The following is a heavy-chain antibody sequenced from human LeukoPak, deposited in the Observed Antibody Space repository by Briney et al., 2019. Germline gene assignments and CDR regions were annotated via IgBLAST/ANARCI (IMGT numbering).Heavy chain of an antibody. J-gene: IGHJ6*03. V-gene: IGHV4-34*01. CDR3: ARHGYFYDILTGYYSYYYYYMDV. CDR1: GGSFSGYY. Sequence: SETLSLTCAVYGGSFSGYYWSWIRQPPGKGLEWIGEINHSGSTNYNPSLKSRVTISVDTSKNQFSLKLSSVTAADTAVYYCARHGYFYDILTGYYSYYYYYMDVWGKGTTVTISS. CDR2: INHSGST. D-gene: IGHD3-9*01.